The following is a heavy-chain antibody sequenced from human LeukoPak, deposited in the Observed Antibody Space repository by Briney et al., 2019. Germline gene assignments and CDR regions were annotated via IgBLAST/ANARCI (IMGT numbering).Heavy chain of an antibody. CDR1: GFTFSSYW. CDR3: ARDKDKTMPDY. D-gene: IGHD5-18*01. Sequence: GGSLRLSCAASGFTFSSYWMTWVRQAPGKGLEWVANIKQAGTEKYYVDSVKGRFTISRDNAKNSLFLQMNSLRAEDTAVFYCARDKDKTMPDYWGQGTLVTVSS. CDR2: IKQAGTEK. V-gene: IGHV3-7*03. J-gene: IGHJ4*02.